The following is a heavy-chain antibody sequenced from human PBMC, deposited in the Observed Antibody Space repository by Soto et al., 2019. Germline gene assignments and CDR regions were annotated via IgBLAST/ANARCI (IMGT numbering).Heavy chain of an antibody. CDR3: AKDQASYCGRDCYEGGFDY. V-gene: IGHV3-30*18. CDR2: ISYDGSNK. J-gene: IGHJ4*02. D-gene: IGHD2-21*02. CDR1: GFTFSSYG. Sequence: TGGSLRLSXAASGFTFSSYGMHWVRQAPGKGLEWVAVISYDGSNKYYADSVKGRFTISRDNSKNTLYLQMNSLRAEDTAVYYCAKDQASYCGRDCYEGGFDYWGQGTLVTVSS.